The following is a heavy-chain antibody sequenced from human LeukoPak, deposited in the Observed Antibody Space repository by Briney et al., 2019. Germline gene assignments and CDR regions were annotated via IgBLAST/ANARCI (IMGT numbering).Heavy chain of an antibody. Sequence: RGSLRLSCAASGFAFSSYAMSWVRQAPGKGLEWVSAIGGSGGSTYSADSVKGRFTISRDNSKNTLYLQMNSLRAEDTAVYYCAKAPFSYYYDSSGDCWGQGTLVTVSS. CDR3: AKAPFSYYYDSSGDC. D-gene: IGHD3-22*01. V-gene: IGHV3-23*01. CDR2: IGGSGGST. CDR1: GFAFSSYA. J-gene: IGHJ4*02.